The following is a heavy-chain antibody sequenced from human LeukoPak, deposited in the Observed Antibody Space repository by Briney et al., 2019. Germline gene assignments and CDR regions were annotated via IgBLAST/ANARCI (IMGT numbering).Heavy chain of an antibody. D-gene: IGHD6-19*01. CDR3: AKDRASGSGSYSYRGFDH. Sequence: ASVKVSRKLSGYTLTELSMHLVRLAPGTGLEWMGGFDPQDGETIYTQKFQGRVTMTEDTSTDTAYMELSSLRSEDTAVYYCAKDRASGSGSYSYRGFDHWGQGTLVTVSS. J-gene: IGHJ5*02. CDR1: GYTLTELS. V-gene: IGHV1-24*01. CDR2: FDPQDGET.